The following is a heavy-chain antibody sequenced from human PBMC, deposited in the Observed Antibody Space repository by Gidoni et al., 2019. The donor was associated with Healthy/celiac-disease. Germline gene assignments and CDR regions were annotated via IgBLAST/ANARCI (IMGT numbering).Heavy chain of an antibody. CDR3: ARGAYYDFWSGYYPGNYYYGMDV. V-gene: IGHV3-21*01. Sequence: EVQLVESGGGLVKPGGSLRLSCAASGFTFSSYSMNWVRQAPGKGLEWVTSISSSSSYIYYADSVKGRFTISRDNAKNSLYLQMNSLRAEDTAVYYCARGAYYDFWSGYYPGNYYYGMDVWGQGTTVTVSS. J-gene: IGHJ6*02. D-gene: IGHD3-3*01. CDR1: GFTFSSYS. CDR2: ISSSSSYI.